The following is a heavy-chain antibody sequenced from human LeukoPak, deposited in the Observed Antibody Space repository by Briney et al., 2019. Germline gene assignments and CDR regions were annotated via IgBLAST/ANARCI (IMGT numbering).Heavy chain of an antibody. Sequence: SETLSLTCTVSGGSISSYYWSWIRQPPGKGLEWIGYIYYSGSTNYNPSLKSRVTISVDTSKNQFSLKLSSVTAADTAVYYCARASDSSSWYGQGGAFDIWGQGTMVTVSS. CDR2: IYYSGST. V-gene: IGHV4-59*01. CDR3: ARASDSSSWYGQGGAFDI. D-gene: IGHD6-13*01. CDR1: GGSISSYY. J-gene: IGHJ3*02.